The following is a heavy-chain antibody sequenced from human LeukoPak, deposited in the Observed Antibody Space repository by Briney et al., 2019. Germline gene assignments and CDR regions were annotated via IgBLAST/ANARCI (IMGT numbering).Heavy chain of an antibody. V-gene: IGHV4-4*02. Sequence: SETLSLTCVVSGGSISHMNWWSWVRPPPGEGLEGIGVSSLSGTTNYNPSLKSRVLISVDNSKNHFSLKVTSVSAADTAVYYCARGSYYYDISGYQFDYWGQGTLVTVSS. CDR3: ARGSYYYDISGYQFDY. CDR1: GGSISHMNW. CDR2: SSLSGTT. D-gene: IGHD3-22*01. J-gene: IGHJ4*02.